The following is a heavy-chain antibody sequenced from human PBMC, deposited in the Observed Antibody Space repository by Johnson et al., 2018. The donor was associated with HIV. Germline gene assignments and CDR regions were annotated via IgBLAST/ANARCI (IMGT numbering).Heavy chain of an antibody. J-gene: IGHJ3*02. CDR3: AKAYSSSWYGLDAFDI. D-gene: IGHD6-13*01. V-gene: IGHV3-20*04. CDR1: GFTFDDCG. Sequence: VQLVESGGGVVRPGGSLRLSCAASGFTFDDCGMSWVRQGPGKGLEWVSGINWNGGSTGYADSVKGRFTISRDNAKNSLYLQMNSLRAEDTALYYCAKAYSSSWYGLDAFDIWGQGTMVTVSS. CDR2: INWNGGST.